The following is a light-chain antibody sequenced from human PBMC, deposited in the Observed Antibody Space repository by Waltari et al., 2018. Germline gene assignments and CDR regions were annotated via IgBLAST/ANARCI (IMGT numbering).Light chain of an antibody. CDR3: QQYYSTPNT. CDR1: QSVLYSSNNKNF. Sequence: DIVMTQSPDSLAVSLGERATMNCKSSQSVLYSSNNKNFLAWHQQKPGQPPKLLIYWASTRESGVPDRFSGSGSGTDFTLTISSLQAEDVAVYYCQQYYSTPNTFGQGTKLEIK. J-gene: IGKJ2*01. CDR2: WAS. V-gene: IGKV4-1*01.